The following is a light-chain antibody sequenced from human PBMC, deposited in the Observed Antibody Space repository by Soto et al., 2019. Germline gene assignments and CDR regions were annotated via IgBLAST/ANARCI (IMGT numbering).Light chain of an antibody. J-gene: IGLJ1*01. V-gene: IGLV2-14*01. CDR1: SSDVGGYNT. CDR3: NSVTVNHLYV. Sequence: QSALTQPASVSGSPGQTITISCTGTSSDVGGYNTVSWYQHHPGKAPKLIIYEVTHRPAGISDRFSASKSGNTASLTISGLQAEDEADYYCNSVTVNHLYVFGTGTKLTVL. CDR2: EVT.